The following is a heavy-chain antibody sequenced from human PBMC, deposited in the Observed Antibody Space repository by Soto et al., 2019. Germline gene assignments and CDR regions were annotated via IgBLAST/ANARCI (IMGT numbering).Heavy chain of an antibody. CDR1: GYTFTNYG. CDR3: AREDCTNGVCYKSDF. J-gene: IGHJ4*02. D-gene: IGHD2-8*01. Sequence: GASVKVSCKASGYTFTNYGISWVRQAPGQGLEWMGWISAYNGNTNYAQKLQGRVTMTTDTFTSTAYMELRSLRSDDTAVYYCAREDCTNGVCYKSDFWGQGTLVTVSS. CDR2: ISAYNGNT. V-gene: IGHV1-18*01.